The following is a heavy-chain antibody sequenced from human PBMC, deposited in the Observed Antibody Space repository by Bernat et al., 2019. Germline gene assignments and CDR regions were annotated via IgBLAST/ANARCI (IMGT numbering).Heavy chain of an antibody. CDR3: ARESGRYGSLDC. Sequence: EVQLVESGGGLVKPGGSLRLSCAASGFTFNSYNMMWVRQAPGRGPERVSFITPGSDYTNYAASVEGRFTISRDNAKNSLYLQMDSLSADDTAVYYCARESGRYGSLDCWGQGTLVTVSS. J-gene: IGHJ4*02. CDR1: GFTFNSYN. V-gene: IGHV3-21*06. CDR2: ITPGSDYT. D-gene: IGHD1-26*01.